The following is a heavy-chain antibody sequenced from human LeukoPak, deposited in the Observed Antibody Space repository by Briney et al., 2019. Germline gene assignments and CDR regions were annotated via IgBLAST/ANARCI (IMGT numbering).Heavy chain of an antibody. D-gene: IGHD1-26*01. V-gene: IGHV1-2*02. CDR1: GYTFTGYY. CDR3: ARGGSYGWVYYYYYMDV. Sequence: ASVKVSCKASGYTFTGYYMHWVRQAPGQGLEWMGWINPNSGGTNYAQKFQGRVTMTRDTSISTAYMELSRLRSDDTAVYYCARGGSYGWVYYYYYMDVSGKGTTVTVYS. CDR2: INPNSGGT. J-gene: IGHJ6*03.